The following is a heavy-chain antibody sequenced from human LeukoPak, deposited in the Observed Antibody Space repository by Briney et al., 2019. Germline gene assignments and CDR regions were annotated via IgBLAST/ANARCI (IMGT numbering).Heavy chain of an antibody. Sequence: GASVKVSCKASGYTFTGYYIHWVRQAPGQGLEWMGWINPNSGGTDYAQQFQGRVTMTRDTSINTVYMELSRLRSDDTAVYYCARPAKVDAAMVRNAFDLWGQGTMVTVSS. D-gene: IGHD5-18*01. CDR2: INPNSGGT. CDR1: GYTFTGYY. CDR3: ARPAKVDAAMVRNAFDL. J-gene: IGHJ3*01. V-gene: IGHV1-2*02.